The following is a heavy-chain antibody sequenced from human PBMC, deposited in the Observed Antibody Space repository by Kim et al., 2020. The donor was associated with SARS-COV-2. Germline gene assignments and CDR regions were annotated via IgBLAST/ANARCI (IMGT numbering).Heavy chain of an antibody. D-gene: IGHD4-17*01. CDR1: GFTFSSYS. J-gene: IGHJ4*02. CDR2: ISSSSSYI. Sequence: GGSLRLSCAASGFTFSSYSMNWVRQAPGKGLEWVSSISSSSSYIYYADSVKGRFTISRDNAKNSLYLQMNSLRAEDTAVYYCARLPDDYGGNREGYFDYWGQGTLVTVSS. CDR3: ARLPDDYGGNREGYFDY. V-gene: IGHV3-21*01.